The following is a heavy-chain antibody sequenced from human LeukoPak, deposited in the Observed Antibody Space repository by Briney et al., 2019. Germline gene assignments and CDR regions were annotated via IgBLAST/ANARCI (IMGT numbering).Heavy chain of an antibody. Sequence: GGSLRLSCVASGFTFSTYWMHWVRQAPGKGLVWVSRINSDGSSTSYADSVKGRFTISRDNAKNTLYLQMNSLRAEDTAVYYCVRIVGVPTADNYWGQGTLVTVTS. CDR2: INSDGSST. V-gene: IGHV3-74*01. CDR3: VRIVGVPTADNY. D-gene: IGHD2-2*01. J-gene: IGHJ4*02. CDR1: GFTFSTYW.